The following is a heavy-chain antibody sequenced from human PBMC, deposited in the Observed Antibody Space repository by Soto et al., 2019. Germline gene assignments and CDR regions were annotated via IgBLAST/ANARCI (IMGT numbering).Heavy chain of an antibody. J-gene: IGHJ5*02. Sequence: QVQLVESGGGVVQPGRSLRLSCTASGFTFRNYGMHWVRQAPGKGLEWVAVISFDGNNEYYSGSVKGRFTISRDNFKDTLYLQMNSLRAEDTAVYYCAKDLLKTTATTPGSWGQGTLVTVSS. CDR2: ISFDGNNE. CDR3: AKDLLKTTATTPGS. V-gene: IGHV3-30*18. D-gene: IGHD4-17*01. CDR1: GFTFRNYG.